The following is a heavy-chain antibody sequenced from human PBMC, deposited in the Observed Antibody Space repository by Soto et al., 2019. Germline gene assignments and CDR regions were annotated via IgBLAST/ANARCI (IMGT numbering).Heavy chain of an antibody. V-gene: IGHV5-51*01. CDR2: IYPSDSDT. Sequence: PVESLKICFEFAGYNFCGYLISVGLQMPGKGLELMGIIYPSDSDTRYRPSFQGQVTISADKSISSAYLQWSSLRASDTDMYHCERRGVSTSNFDYWGQGTPVTVSS. CDR1: GYNFCGYL. J-gene: IGHJ4*02. D-gene: IGHD3-3*01. CDR3: ERRGVSTSNFDY.